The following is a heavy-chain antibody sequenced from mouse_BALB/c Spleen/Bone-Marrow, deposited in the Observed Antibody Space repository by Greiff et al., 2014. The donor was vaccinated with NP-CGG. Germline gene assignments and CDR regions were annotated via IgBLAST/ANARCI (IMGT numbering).Heavy chain of an antibody. CDR2: IDPANGNT. CDR1: GFNIKDTY. D-gene: IGHD2-14*01. CDR3: ATYRYAWYFDV. V-gene: IGHV14-3*02. Sequence: EVQGVESGAELVKPGASVKLSCTASGFNIKDTYMHWVKQRPEQGLEWIGRIDPANGNTKYDPKFQGKATITADTSSNTAYLQLSSLTSEDTAVYYCATYRYAWYFDVWGARTTVTVSS. J-gene: IGHJ1*01.